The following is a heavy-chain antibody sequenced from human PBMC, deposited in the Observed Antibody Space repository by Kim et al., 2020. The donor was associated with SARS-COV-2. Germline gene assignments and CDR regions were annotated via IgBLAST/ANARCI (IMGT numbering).Heavy chain of an antibody. J-gene: IGHJ5*02. CDR3: ARDLIGYSSSWSGVYWFDP. CDR2: ISYDGSNK. V-gene: IGHV3-30*04. D-gene: IGHD6-13*01. CDR1: GFTFSSYA. Sequence: GGSLRLSCAASGFTFSSYAMHWVRQAPGKGLEWVAVISYDGSNKYYADSVKGRFTISRDNSKNTLYLQMNSLRAEDTAVYYCARDLIGYSSSWSGVYWFDPWGQGTLVTVSS.